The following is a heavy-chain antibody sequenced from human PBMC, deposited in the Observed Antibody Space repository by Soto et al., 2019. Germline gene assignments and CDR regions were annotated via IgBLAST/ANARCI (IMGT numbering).Heavy chain of an antibody. CDR1: GGTFSSYA. Sequence: QVQLVQSGAEVKKPGSSVKVSCKASGGTFSSYAISWVRQAPGQGLEWMGGIIPIFGTANYAQKFQGRVTITADESTSTADMELSSLRSEDTAVYYCARGASSGYSFVLDYWGQGTLVTVSS. D-gene: IGHD3-22*01. CDR3: ARGASSGYSFVLDY. CDR2: IIPIFGTA. V-gene: IGHV1-69*01. J-gene: IGHJ4*02.